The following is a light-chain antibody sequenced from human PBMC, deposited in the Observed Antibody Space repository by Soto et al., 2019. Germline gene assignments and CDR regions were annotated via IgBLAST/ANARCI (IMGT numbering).Light chain of an antibody. CDR2: EVV. Sequence: QSVLTQPPSASGSPGQSVTISCTGTKNDIGVYDFVSWYQHHPGKAPRLIIYEVVQRPSGVPDRFSGSKSGNTASLTVSGLQAADEADYFCQSYAGSNPYGFGSGTKLTVL. J-gene: IGLJ1*01. V-gene: IGLV2-8*01. CDR1: KNDIGVYDF. CDR3: QSYAGSNPYG.